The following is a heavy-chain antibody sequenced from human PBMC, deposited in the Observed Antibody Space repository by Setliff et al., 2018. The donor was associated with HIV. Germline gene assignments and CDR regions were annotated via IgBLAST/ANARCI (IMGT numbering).Heavy chain of an antibody. J-gene: IGHJ4*02. D-gene: IGHD3-9*01. CDR2: SHSDGNT. CDR3: ARATESSYDLLTAFWFFDS. Sequence: SETLSLTCTVSGASISYGGHFWTWIRQPAGKGLEWIGRSHSDGNTNYNPSLKSRLTISVDTSKNQLSLKLTSVTAADTAMYYCARATESSYDLLTAFWFFDSWGQGTPVTVSS. CDR1: GASISYGGHF. V-gene: IGHV4-61*02.